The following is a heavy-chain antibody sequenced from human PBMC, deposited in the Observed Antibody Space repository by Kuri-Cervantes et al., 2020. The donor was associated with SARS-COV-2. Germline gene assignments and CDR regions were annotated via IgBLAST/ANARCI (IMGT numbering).Heavy chain of an antibody. J-gene: IGHJ6*02. CDR3: ARDTAVAGTVYGMDV. V-gene: IGHV1-69*04. Sequence: SVKVSCKASGGTFSSYAISWVRQAPGQGLEWMGRIIPILGIANYTQKFQGRVTITADKSTSTAYMELSRLRSDDTAVYYCARDTAVAGTVYGMDVWGQGTTVTVSS. CDR2: IIPILGIA. CDR1: GGTFSSYA. D-gene: IGHD6-19*01.